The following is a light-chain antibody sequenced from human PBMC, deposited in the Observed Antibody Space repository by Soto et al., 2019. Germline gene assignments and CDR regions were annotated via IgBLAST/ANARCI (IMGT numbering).Light chain of an antibody. V-gene: IGLV1-51*01. CDR3: ATWDSKLSALV. CDR2: DNS. J-gene: IGLJ2*01. Sequence: QSVLTQPPSMSAAPGQTVPISCSGSSSNIGDNFVSWYQHLPGTAPKLLIFDNSQRPSEIPDRFFGSKSGTIATLAITGPQTGDEAVYYCATWDSKLSALVFGGGTKLTVL. CDR1: SSNIGDNF.